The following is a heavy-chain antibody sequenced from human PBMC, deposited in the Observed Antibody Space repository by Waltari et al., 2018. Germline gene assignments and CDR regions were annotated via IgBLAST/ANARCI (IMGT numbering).Heavy chain of an antibody. CDR1: GFAFSSYW. D-gene: IGHD5-18*01. J-gene: IGHJ4*02. CDR3: SRSPAGYSRSDY. Sequence: EVRLEESGGGLVQPGGSLRLSCAASGFAFSSYWMPWLRQAPGKGLVWVSRIDDDGSGTTYADSVMGRFTISRDNAKNTVYLEMNSLRAEDTAVYYCSRSPAGYSRSDYWGQGTLVTVSS. CDR2: IDDDGSGT. V-gene: IGHV3-74*01.